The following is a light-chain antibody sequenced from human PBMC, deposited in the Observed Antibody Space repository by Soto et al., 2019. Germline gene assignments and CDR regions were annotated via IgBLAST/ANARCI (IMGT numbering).Light chain of an antibody. CDR3: QQYGSSPP. J-gene: IGKJ4*01. V-gene: IGKV3-20*01. Sequence: EIVMTQSPATLSLSPGERATISCRASQSVSSSYLAWYQQKPGQAPRLLIYGASSRATGIPDRLSGSGSGTDFTLTISRMEPEDFAVYYCQQYGSSPPFGGGTKVDIK. CDR1: QSVSSSY. CDR2: GAS.